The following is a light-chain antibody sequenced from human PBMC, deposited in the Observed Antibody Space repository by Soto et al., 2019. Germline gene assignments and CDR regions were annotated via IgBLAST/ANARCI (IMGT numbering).Light chain of an antibody. CDR2: DAS. Sequence: DIQMTQSPSTLSASVGDGVTITCRASQSISNRLAWYQQRPGKAPKYLIYDASTLDSGVPSRFSGSGSGTEFTLTISSLQPDDFATYYCQQYDTYSTFGQGTKVDIK. J-gene: IGKJ1*01. CDR3: QQYDTYST. V-gene: IGKV1-5*01. CDR1: QSISNR.